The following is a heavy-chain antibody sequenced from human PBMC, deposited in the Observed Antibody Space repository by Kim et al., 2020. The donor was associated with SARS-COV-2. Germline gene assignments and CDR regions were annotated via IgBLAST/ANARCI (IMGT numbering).Heavy chain of an antibody. J-gene: IGHJ4*02. D-gene: IGHD2-21*02. V-gene: IGHV3-74*01. CDR3: AREVVTGNGGLKY. Sequence: EDYVKGRFTISRDNAKNMLFLQMKSLRDEDTAVYYCAREVVTGNGGLKYWGQGTLVTVSS.